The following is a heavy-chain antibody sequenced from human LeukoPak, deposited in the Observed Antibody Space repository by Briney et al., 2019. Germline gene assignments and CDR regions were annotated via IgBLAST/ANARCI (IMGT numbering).Heavy chain of an antibody. CDR1: GYSFSSYY. CDR3: ARDLKYCSTTSCQFDP. CDR2: INPSGGST. J-gene: IGHJ5*02. D-gene: IGHD2-2*01. V-gene: IGHV1-46*01. Sequence: ASVKLSCKASGYSFSSYYIHWVRQAPGQRLEWMGIINPSGGSTSYAQKFQGRVNMTRDTSTSTVYMELSSLRSEDTAVYYCARDLKYCSTTSCQFDPSRQGTLVTVSS.